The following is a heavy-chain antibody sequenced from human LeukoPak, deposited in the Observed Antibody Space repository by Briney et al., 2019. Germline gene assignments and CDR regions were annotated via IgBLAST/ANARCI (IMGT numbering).Heavy chain of an antibody. CDR1: GFAFDEHG. CDR3: ARAPITSPFYFDY. Sequence: PGGSLRLSCTASGFAFDEHGMTWVRQVPGKGLEWVADINWSGKSTSYGDPVRGRFTISRDNAKNSLSLQMDSLRAEDTALYYCARAPITSPFYFDYWGQGTLVTVSS. V-gene: IGHV3-20*04. D-gene: IGHD2-2*01. CDR2: INWSGKST. J-gene: IGHJ4*02.